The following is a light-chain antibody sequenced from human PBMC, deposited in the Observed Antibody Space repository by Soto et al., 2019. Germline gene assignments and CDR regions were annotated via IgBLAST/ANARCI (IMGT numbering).Light chain of an antibody. CDR1: QGISSA. V-gene: IGKV1-13*02. CDR3: QQFNSYSIT. Sequence: AIQLTQSPSSLSASVGDRVTITCRASQGISSALAWYQQKPGKAPKLLIYDASSLESGVPSRFRGSGSGKDFTLTISSLQPEDFATYYCQQFNSYSITFGQGTRLEIK. J-gene: IGKJ5*01. CDR2: DAS.